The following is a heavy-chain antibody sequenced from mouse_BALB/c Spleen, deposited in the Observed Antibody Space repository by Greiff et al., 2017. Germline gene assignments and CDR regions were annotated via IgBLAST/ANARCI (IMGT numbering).Heavy chain of an antibody. CDR3: ARGRIYYDYDAWFAY. J-gene: IGHJ3*01. CDR2: ISYSGST. D-gene: IGHD2-4*01. V-gene: IGHV3-2*02. Sequence: EVQGVESGPGLVKPSQSLSLTCTVTGYSITSDYAWNWIRQFPGNKLEWMGYISYSGSTSYNPSLKSRISITRDTSKNQFFLQLNSVTTEDTATYYCARGRIYYDYDAWFAYWGQGTLVTVSA. CDR1: GYSITSDYA.